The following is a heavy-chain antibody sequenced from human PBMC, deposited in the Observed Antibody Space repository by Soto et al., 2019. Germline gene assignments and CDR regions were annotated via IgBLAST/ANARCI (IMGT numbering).Heavy chain of an antibody. D-gene: IGHD6-13*01. CDR1: GFTFSSYA. CDR3: ARDSSSWYLNYYYGMDV. Sequence: GGSLRLSCAASGFTFSSYAMHWVRQAPGKGLEWVAVISYDGSNKYYADSVKGRFTISRDNSKNTLYLQMNSLRAEDTAVYYCARDSSSWYLNYYYGMDVWGQGTTVTVSS. J-gene: IGHJ6*02. V-gene: IGHV3-30-3*01. CDR2: ISYDGSNK.